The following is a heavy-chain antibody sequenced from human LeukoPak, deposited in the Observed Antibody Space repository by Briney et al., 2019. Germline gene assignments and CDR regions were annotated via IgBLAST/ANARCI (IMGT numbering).Heavy chain of an antibody. CDR3: AKSPGTYSYFYAMDV. D-gene: IGHD1-26*01. J-gene: IGHJ6*02. CDR1: GFTVGGNY. V-gene: IGHV3-66*01. CDR2: VYTGGKT. Sequence: GGSLRLSCAPSGFTVGGNYMSWVRQAPGKGLEWVSVVYTGGKTYYADSVKGRFTIFRDNSKNTLYLQMNSLRVEDTAVYYCAKSPGTYSYFYAMDVWGQGTTVTVSS.